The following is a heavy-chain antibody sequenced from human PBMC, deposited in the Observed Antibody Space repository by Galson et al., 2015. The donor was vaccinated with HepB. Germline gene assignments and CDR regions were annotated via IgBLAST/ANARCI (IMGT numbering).Heavy chain of an antibody. V-gene: IGHV3-33*01. CDR3: ARGRGIAARGGDY. J-gene: IGHJ4*02. Sequence: SLRLSCAASGFTFSSYGMHWVRQAPGKGLEWVAVIWYDGSNKYYADSVKGRFTISRDNSKNTLYLQMNSLRAEDTAVYYCARGRGIAARGGDYWGQGTLVTVSS. CDR2: IWYDGSNK. D-gene: IGHD6-6*01. CDR1: GFTFSSYG.